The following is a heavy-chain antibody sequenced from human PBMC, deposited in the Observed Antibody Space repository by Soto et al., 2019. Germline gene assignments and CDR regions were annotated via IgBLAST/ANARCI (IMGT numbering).Heavy chain of an antibody. D-gene: IGHD6-6*01. CDR1: GLTFSSYA. CDR3: ARNLSIAARGYYYGMDV. V-gene: IGHV3-30-3*01. Sequence: QVQLVESGGGVIQPGRSLRLSCAASGLTFSSYAMHWVRQAPGKGLEWVAVISYDGSNKYYADSVKGRFTISRDNSKNTLYLQMNSLRAEDTAVYYCARNLSIAARGYYYGMDVWGQGTTVTVSS. J-gene: IGHJ6*02. CDR2: ISYDGSNK.